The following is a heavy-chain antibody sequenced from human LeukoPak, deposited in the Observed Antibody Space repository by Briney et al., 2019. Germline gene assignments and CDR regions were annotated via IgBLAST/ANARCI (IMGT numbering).Heavy chain of an antibody. D-gene: IGHD2-2*01. J-gene: IGHJ6*03. CDR3: ASAACCSTSCYLPMDV. V-gene: IGHV1-8*01. CDR2: MNPNSGNT. Sequence: ASVKVSCKASGYTFTSYDINWVRQATGQGLEWMGWMNPNSGNTGYAQKFQGRVTMTRNTSISTAYMELSSLRSEDTAVYYCASAACCSTSCYLPMDVWGKGTTVTVSS. CDR1: GYTFTSYD.